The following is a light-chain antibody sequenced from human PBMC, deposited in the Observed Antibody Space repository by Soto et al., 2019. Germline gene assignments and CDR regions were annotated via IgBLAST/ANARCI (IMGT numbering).Light chain of an antibody. CDR3: QQYDDLSIT. Sequence: DIQMTQSPSSLSASVGDRVTITCQASQDISNHLNWYQQKSGKAPKLLIYDASNLETGVPSRFSGSGSGTDFTFTISSLQPEDIATYYCQQYDDLSITFGQGTRLEMK. CDR2: DAS. J-gene: IGKJ5*01. CDR1: QDISNH. V-gene: IGKV1-33*01.